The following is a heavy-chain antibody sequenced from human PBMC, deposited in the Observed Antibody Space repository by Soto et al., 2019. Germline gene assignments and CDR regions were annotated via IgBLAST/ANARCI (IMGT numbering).Heavy chain of an antibody. Sequence: QVQLVQSGAEVKKPGASVKVSCKASGYTFSSYFISWVRQAPGQGLEWMGWNSAYNGNTNYAQNLQGRDTMTTDAPTSTAYMELRSLRSDDTAGYYSAREPPPVDDWGQGTLVTVAA. CDR1: GYTFSSYF. CDR3: AREPPPVDD. V-gene: IGHV1-18*01. J-gene: IGHJ4*02. CDR2: NSAYNGNT.